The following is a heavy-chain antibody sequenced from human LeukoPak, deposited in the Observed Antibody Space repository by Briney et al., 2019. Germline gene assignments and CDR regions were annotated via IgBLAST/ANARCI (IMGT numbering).Heavy chain of an antibody. D-gene: IGHD1-1*01. CDR1: GFTFTNYF. CDR3: GRGAALNWKSGGIDY. J-gene: IGHJ4*02. V-gene: IGHV3-7*01. CDR2: IRQDGSDK. Sequence: GRSLRLSCAASGFTFTNYFMTWVRQAPGTGLEWLALIRQDGSDKYYVDSVKCRFTISRDNANNLLFLQMNSLRVDDTAVYYCGRGAALNWKSGGIDYWGQGTLVTVSS.